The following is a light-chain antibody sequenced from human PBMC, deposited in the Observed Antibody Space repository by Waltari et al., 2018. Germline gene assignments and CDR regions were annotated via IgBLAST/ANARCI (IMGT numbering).Light chain of an antibody. CDR1: PSVCNS. Sequence: EIVLTQSPGTLSLSPGERATLSCRASPSVCNSLAWYQQRPGQAPRLLIYDASTRATGTPGRFSGSGFGTDFSLAISSLEPEDFAVYFCQHYVNLPVTFGQGTKVEI. CDR3: QHYVNLPVT. CDR2: DAS. V-gene: IGKV3-20*01. J-gene: IGKJ1*01.